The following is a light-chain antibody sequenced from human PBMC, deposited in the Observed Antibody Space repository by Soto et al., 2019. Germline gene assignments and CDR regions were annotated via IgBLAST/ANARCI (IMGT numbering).Light chain of an antibody. CDR2: LAS. Sequence: DIQMTQSPSSLSAYVGDRVTITCRASQDIGFDLGWYQQKPGQAPKRLIYLASTLQSGVPSRFSGSGSGTEFTLTISTLQPGDFATYFCLQHHGFSWTFGQGTKVEI. J-gene: IGKJ1*01. V-gene: IGKV1-17*01. CDR3: LQHHGFSWT. CDR1: QDIGFD.